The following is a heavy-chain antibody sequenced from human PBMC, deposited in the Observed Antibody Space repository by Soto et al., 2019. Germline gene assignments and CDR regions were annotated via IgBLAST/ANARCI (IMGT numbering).Heavy chain of an antibody. CDR2: ISAYNGKT. J-gene: IGHJ4*02. V-gene: IGHV1-18*01. Sequence: QVQLVQSGAEVKKPGASVNVSCKASGYTFTNYGIIWVRQAPGQGLEWMGWISAYNGKTNYAQMFQGRVTMTTDRSTSTAYIELGGLRSGHTAVYYCGRGKYASRWQSDGYWGQGTLFTVSS. CDR1: GYTFTNYG. D-gene: IGHD6-13*01. CDR3: GRGKYASRWQSDGY.